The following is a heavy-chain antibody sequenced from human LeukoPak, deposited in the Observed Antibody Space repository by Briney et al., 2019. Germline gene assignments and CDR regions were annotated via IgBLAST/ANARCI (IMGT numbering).Heavy chain of an antibody. D-gene: IGHD6-13*01. Sequence: GGSLRLSCAASGFPFSSYSMTWVRQAPGKGLEWVANIKPDGTTKFYVDSVKGRFTISRDNALTSLYLQMNSLRAEDTAIYYCARSIPYGTTWYGRSDYWGQGTLVTVSS. J-gene: IGHJ4*02. CDR1: GFPFSSYS. CDR3: ARSIPYGTTWYGRSDY. CDR2: IKPDGTTK. V-gene: IGHV3-7*03.